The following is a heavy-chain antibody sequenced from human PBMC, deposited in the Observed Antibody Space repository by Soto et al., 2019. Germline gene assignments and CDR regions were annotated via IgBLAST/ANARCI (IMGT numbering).Heavy chain of an antibody. D-gene: IGHD6-19*01. J-gene: IGHJ4*02. CDR2: ISYDGSNK. V-gene: IGHV3-30*18. CDR3: AKDGASGSGWYVVY. Sequence: QVQLVESGGGVVQPGRSLRLSCAASGFTFSSYGMHWVRQAPGKGLEWVAVISYDGSNKYYADVVKGRFTISRDNSKNPLYLQMNGLSAEDTAVYYCAKDGASGSGWYVVYWGQGTLVTVSS. CDR1: GFTFSSYG.